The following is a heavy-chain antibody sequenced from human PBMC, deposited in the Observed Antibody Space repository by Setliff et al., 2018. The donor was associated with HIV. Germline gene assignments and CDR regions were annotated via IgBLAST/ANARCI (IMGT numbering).Heavy chain of an antibody. CDR3: ATEGAGGSYQRASALDL. CDR1: AGSYSIFA. J-gene: IGHJ3*01. Sequence: AASVKVSCKSSAGSYSIFAINWVRQAPGQGLEWMGGMMTIFSTTNYARKFQGRVTITTDESTGTAYMELSNLRSEDTAVYYCATEGAGGSYQRASALDLWGQGTMVTVSS. D-gene: IGHD1-26*01. CDR2: MMTIFSTT. V-gene: IGHV1-69*05.